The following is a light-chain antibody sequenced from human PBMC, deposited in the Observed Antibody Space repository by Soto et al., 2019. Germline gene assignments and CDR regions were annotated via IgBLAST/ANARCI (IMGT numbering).Light chain of an antibody. CDR2: GAS. Sequence: DIQMTQSPSSLSASVGDRVTITCRASQDITNNLAWHQQKPGKVPKLLIFGASTLHSGVPSRFSGGGSGTLFTLTISSLQPEDVATYYCQKNNSAPYTFGQGTKLEI. V-gene: IGKV1-27*01. CDR1: QDITNN. J-gene: IGKJ2*01. CDR3: QKNNSAPYT.